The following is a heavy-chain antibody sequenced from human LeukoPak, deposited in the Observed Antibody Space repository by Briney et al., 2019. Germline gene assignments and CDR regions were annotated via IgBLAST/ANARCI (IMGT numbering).Heavy chain of an antibody. D-gene: IGHD3-3*01. J-gene: IGHJ6*03. CDR1: GLPFSSYT. CDR2: NSGGST. CDR3: ARENSGADFWSGFDYYYYMDV. Sequence: GGSLRLSCAASGLPFSSYTMNWVRQAPGRGLEWVSSNSGGSTYYADSVKGRFTTSRDNSKNTLYLQMNRLRAEDTAVYYCARENSGADFWSGFDYYYYMDVWGKGTTVTVSS. V-gene: IGHV3-23*01.